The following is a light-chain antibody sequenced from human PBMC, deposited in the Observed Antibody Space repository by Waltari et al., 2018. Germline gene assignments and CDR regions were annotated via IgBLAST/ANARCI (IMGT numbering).Light chain of an antibody. CDR2: EAH. J-gene: IGLJ1*01. Sequence: QSALTQPASVSGSPGQSIAVSCTGTSSDVGTYNLVSWYQQRPGKAPKPTSYEAHKRPSGISTRFSGSKSGNTASLTISGLQAEDEADYYCCSFAGRSTWVFGTGTKVIVL. CDR1: SSDVGTYNL. V-gene: IGLV2-23*01. CDR3: CSFAGRSTWV.